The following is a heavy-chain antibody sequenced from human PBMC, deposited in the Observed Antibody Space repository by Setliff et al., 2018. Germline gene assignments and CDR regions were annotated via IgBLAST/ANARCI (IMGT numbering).Heavy chain of an antibody. D-gene: IGHD5-18*01. CDR1: GFTFSNYE. J-gene: IGHJ6*03. CDR3: ARDQGSYGPPRSYMDV. CDR2: ISNSGGVK. V-gene: IGHV3-48*03. Sequence: GGSLRLSCVASGFTFSNYEMNWVRQAPGKGLEWVSYISNSGGVKYYTDSVKGRFTFSRDNAKNSLYLQMNSLRAEDTAAYYCARDQGSYGPPRSYMDVWGKGTTVTVSS.